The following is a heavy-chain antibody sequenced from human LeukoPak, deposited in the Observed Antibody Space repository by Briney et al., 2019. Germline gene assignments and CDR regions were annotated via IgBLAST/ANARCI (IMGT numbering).Heavy chain of an antibody. D-gene: IGHD6-13*01. CDR3: ATIIQYSRSRYNWFDP. Sequence: SEXXSXXCAVSGGSISSSXXWSWVRQPPGXXLXWXXEIYHSGSTDYNPSLKSRVTISVDKSKNQFSLKLSSVTAADTAVYYCATIIQYSRSRYNWFDPWGQGTLVTVSS. CDR1: GGSISSSXX. CDR2: IYHSGST. V-gene: IGHV4-4*02. J-gene: IGHJ5*02.